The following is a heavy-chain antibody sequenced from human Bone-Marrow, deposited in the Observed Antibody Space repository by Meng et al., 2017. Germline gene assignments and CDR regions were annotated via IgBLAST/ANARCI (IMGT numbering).Heavy chain of an antibody. CDR3: ARDRGYYASDI. CDR1: GYSISSGYY. D-gene: IGHD3-22*01. J-gene: IGHJ3*02. Sequence: SETLSLTCTVSGYSISSGYYWGWIRQPPGKGLEWIGSIYHSGSTYYNPSLKSRVTISVDTSKNQFSLKLSSVTAADTAVYYCARDRGYYASDIWGQGTMVTVSS. V-gene: IGHV4-38-2*02. CDR2: IYHSGST.